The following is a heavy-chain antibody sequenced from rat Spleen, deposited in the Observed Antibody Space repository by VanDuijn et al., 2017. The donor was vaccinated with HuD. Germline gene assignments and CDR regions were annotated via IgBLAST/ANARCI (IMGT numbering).Heavy chain of an antibody. D-gene: IGHD1-11*01. V-gene: IGHV3-1*01. Sequence: DVQLQESGPDLVKPSQSLSLTCSVTDYSITSNYWDWIRKFPGNKMEWIGHISYSGRTSYNPSLKSRISITRDTSRNQFFLQLNSVTTEDTATYYCARRGYGGYFDYWGQGFMVTVSS. CDR2: ISYSGRT. CDR1: DYSITSNY. CDR3: ARRGYGGYFDY. J-gene: IGHJ2*01.